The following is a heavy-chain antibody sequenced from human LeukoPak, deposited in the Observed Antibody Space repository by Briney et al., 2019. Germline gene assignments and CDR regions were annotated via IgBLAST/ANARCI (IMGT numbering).Heavy chain of an antibody. J-gene: IGHJ4*02. V-gene: IGHV3-33*06. CDR2: IWYDGSNK. CDR3: AKDIYEGSLDY. D-gene: IGHD3-16*01. CDR1: GFTLSSYG. Sequence: GGSLRPSCAASGFTLSSYGMHWVRQAPGKGLEWVAVIWYDGSNKYYADSVKGRFTISRDNSKNTLYLQMNILRAEDTAVYYCAKDIYEGSLDYWGQGTLVTVSS.